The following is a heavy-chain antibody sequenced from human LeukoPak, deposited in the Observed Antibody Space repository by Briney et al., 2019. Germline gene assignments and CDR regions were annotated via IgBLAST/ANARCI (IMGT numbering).Heavy chain of an antibody. J-gene: IGHJ4*02. CDR2: INHSGST. D-gene: IGHD5-18*01. V-gene: IGHV4-34*01. CDR3: ARSYSYGWVYFDY. CDR1: GGSFSGYY. Sequence: SETLSLTCAVYGGSFSGYYWSWIRQPPGKGLEWIGEINHSGSTNYNPSLKSRVTISVDTPKNQFSLKLSSVTAADTAVYYCARSYSYGWVYFDYWGQGTLVTVSS.